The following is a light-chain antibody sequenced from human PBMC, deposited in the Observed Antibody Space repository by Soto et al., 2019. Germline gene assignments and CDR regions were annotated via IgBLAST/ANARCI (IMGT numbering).Light chain of an antibody. CDR3: QHRSNWPPAIT. V-gene: IGKV3-11*01. CDR1: QRVSSY. J-gene: IGKJ5*01. CDR2: DAS. Sequence: EILLTKSPATLSLSAGKRTPLSCSAIQRVSSYLAWYQQKPGQAHRLLIYDASNRATGIPARFSGSGSGTDFTLTISSLEPEDYAVYCCQHRSNWPPAITFGQGTRLEIK.